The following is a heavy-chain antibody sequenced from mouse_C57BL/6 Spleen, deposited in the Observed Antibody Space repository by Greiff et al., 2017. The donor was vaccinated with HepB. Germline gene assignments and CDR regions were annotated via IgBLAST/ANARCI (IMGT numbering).Heavy chain of an antibody. V-gene: IGHV2-5*01. CDR3: AKTMNDYDAMDY. CDR2: IWRGGST. CDR1: GFSLTSYG. Sequence: VQVVESGPGLVQPSQSLSITCTVSGFSLTSYGVHWVRQSPGKGLEWLGVIWRGGSTDYNAAFMSRLSITKDNSKSQVFFKMNSLQADDTAIYYCAKTMNDYDAMDYWGQGTSVTVSS. J-gene: IGHJ4*01.